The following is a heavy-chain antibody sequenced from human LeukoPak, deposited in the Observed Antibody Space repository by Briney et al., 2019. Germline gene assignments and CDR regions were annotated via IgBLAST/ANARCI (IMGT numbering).Heavy chain of an antibody. CDR3: ARVISPYYYGSGSYYTDY. CDR2: IYYSGST. D-gene: IGHD3-10*01. CDR1: GGSISSYY. Sequence: SETLSLTCTVSGGSISSYYWGWIRQPPGKGLEWIGSIYYSGSTYYNPSLKSRATISVDTSKNQFSLKLSPVTAADTAVYYCARVISPYYYGSGSYYTDYWGQGTLVTVSS. V-gene: IGHV4-39*07. J-gene: IGHJ4*02.